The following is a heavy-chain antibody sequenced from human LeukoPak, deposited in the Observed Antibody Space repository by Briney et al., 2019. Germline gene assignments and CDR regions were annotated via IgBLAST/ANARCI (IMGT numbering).Heavy chain of an antibody. CDR2: IRYDKSNE. J-gene: IGHJ4*02. CDR3: AKDGSYCSGISCYFDS. CDR1: GFSFSSYG. V-gene: IGHV3-30*02. Sequence: GGSPRLSCAASGFSFSSYGMHWVRQAPGKGLEWVAFIRYDKSNEYYADSVRGRFTISRDNSKNTLYLQMNSLRAEDTAVYYCAKDGSYCSGISCYFDSWGQGTLVTVSS. D-gene: IGHD2-2*01.